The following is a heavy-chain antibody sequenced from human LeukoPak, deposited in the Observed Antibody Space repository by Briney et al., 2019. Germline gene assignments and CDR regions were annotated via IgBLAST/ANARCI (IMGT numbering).Heavy chain of an antibody. Sequence: GGSLRLSCAASGFTFSSYGMHWVRQAPGKGLERVAFIRYDGSNKYYADSVQGRFTISRDKSKNTLYLQMNSLRAEDTDVYYCAKDIKKGENYYFWSGYTHGFDYWGQGTLVTVSS. V-gene: IGHV3-30*02. CDR2: IRYDGSNK. CDR1: GFTFSSYG. J-gene: IGHJ4*02. D-gene: IGHD3-3*01. CDR3: AKDIKKGENYYFWSGYTHGFDY.